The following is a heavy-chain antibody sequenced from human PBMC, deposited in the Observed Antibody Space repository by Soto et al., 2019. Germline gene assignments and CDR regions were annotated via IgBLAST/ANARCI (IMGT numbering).Heavy chain of an antibody. Sequence: PGESLKISCKGSGYNFTSYWIGWVRQMPGKGLECMGIIYPGDSDTRYSPSFQGQVTISADKSISTAYLQWSSLKASDTAMFYCAGGGVRGVITRTGDYYGMDVWGQGTTVTVSS. J-gene: IGHJ6*02. CDR2: IYPGDSDT. CDR3: AGGGVRGVITRTGDYYGMDV. V-gene: IGHV5-51*01. D-gene: IGHD3-10*01. CDR1: GYNFTSYW.